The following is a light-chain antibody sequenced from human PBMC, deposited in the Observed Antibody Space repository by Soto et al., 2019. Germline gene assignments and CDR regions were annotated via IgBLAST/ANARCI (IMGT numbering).Light chain of an antibody. V-gene: IGKV3-20*01. J-gene: IGKJ1*01. Sequence: EIVLTQSPGTLSLSPGERATLSCRASQSVSSTYLGWYQQKPGQAPRLLIYGTSTRATGIPARFSGSGSGTDFTLAIGRLEPEDFAVYYCQQYGRSPWTFGQGTKVDI. CDR3: QQYGRSPWT. CDR2: GTS. CDR1: QSVSSTY.